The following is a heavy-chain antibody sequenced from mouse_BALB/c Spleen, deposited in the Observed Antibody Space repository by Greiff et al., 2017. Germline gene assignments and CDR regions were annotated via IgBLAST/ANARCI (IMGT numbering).Heavy chain of an antibody. CDR2: ISNGGGST. V-gene: IGHV5-12-2*01. CDR1: GFTFISYT. D-gene: IGHD2-1*01. CDR3: ARHRDGNYYWYFDV. Sequence: EVKLVESGGGLVQPGGSLKLSCAASGFTFISYTMSWVRQTPEKRLEWVAYISNGGGSTYYPDTVKGRFTISRDNAKNTLYLQMSSLKSEDTAMYYCARHRDGNYYWYFDVWGAGTTVTVSS. J-gene: IGHJ1*01.